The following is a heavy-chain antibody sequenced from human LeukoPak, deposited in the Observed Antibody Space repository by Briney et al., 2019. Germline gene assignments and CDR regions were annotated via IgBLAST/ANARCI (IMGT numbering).Heavy chain of an antibody. CDR2: IYTSGGT. J-gene: IGHJ5*02. V-gene: IGHV4-4*07. CDR1: GGSISSYY. Sequence: SETLSLTCTASGGSISSYYWSWIRQLAGKGLEWIGRIYTSGGTNYNPSLKSRVTMSVDTSKNQFSLKLSSVTAADTAVYYCARAGITIFGVVTYRNDWFDPWGQGTLVTVSS. D-gene: IGHD3-3*01. CDR3: ARAGITIFGVVTYRNDWFDP.